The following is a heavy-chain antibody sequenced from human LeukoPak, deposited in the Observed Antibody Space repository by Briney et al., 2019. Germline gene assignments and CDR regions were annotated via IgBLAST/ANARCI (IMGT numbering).Heavy chain of an antibody. CDR1: GYTFTSYY. D-gene: IGHD2-2*02. CDR2: INPSGGST. Sequence: ASVKVSCKASGYTFTSYYMHWVRQAPGQGLEWMGIINPSGGSTSYAQKFQGRVTMTRDTSTSTVYMELSSLRSEDTAVYYCARDLGYCSSSNCYMDYWGQGTLVTVSS. CDR3: ARDLGYCSSSNCYMDY. V-gene: IGHV1-46*01. J-gene: IGHJ4*02.